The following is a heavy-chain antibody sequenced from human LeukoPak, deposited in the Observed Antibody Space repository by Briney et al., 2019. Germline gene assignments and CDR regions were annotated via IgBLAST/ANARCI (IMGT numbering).Heavy chain of an antibody. CDR1: GGSFSGYY. V-gene: IGHV4-34*01. Sequence: SETLSLTCAVYGGSFSGYYWSWIRQPTGKGLEWIGEINHSGSTNYNPSLKSRVTISIDTSKKQFSLKLSSVTAADTAVYYCARGGNSSPKGRPSHSWYFDLWGRGTPVTVSS. CDR3: ARGGNSSPKGRPSHSWYFDL. CDR2: INHSGST. J-gene: IGHJ2*01. D-gene: IGHD6-13*01.